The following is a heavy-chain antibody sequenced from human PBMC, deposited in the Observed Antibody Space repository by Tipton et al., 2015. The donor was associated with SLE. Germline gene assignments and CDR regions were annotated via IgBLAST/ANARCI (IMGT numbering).Heavy chain of an antibody. Sequence: SLRLSCAASGFSFSDHYMDWVRQAPGKGLEWVGRSTDKSTSFTTQYAASVEGRFTISRDDSKASLSLQMHSLKTDDTAVYYCAGGGRGAINYWGQGTLVTVSS. D-gene: IGHD3-10*01. CDR2: STDKSTSFTT. J-gene: IGHJ4*02. CDR3: AGGGRGAINY. CDR1: GFSFSDHY. V-gene: IGHV3-72*01.